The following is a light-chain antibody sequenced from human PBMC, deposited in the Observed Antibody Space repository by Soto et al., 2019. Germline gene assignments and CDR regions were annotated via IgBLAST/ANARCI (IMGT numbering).Light chain of an antibody. V-gene: IGKV1-5*03. Sequence: DIQMTQSPSTLSASVGDRVTITCRASQSISSWLSWYQQKPGKAPKLLIYKASSLESGVPSRFSGSGSGTEFTLTISSLQNDDFATYYCQQYNSYWTFGHGTKVEIK. CDR1: QSISSW. CDR3: QQYNSYWT. CDR2: KAS. J-gene: IGKJ1*01.